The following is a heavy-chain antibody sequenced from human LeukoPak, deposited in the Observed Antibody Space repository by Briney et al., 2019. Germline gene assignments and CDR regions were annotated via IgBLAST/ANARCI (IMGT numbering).Heavy chain of an antibody. J-gene: IGHJ3*02. V-gene: IGHV1-3*01. CDR3: ARGAPQWLAHDAFDI. CDR1: GYTFTSYA. CDR2: INAGNGNT. Sequence: EASVKVSCKASGYTFTSYAMHWVRQAPGQRLEWMGWINAGNGNTKYSQKFQGRVTITRDTSASTAYMELSSLRSEDTAVYYCARGAPQWLAHDAFDIWGQGTMVTVSS. D-gene: IGHD6-19*01.